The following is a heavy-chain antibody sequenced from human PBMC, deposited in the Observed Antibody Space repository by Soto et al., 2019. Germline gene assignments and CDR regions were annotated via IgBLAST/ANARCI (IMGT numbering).Heavy chain of an antibody. CDR3: TGAYYDINGYSLDP. D-gene: IGHD3-22*01. V-gene: IGHV4-59*01. CDR2: IYYSGST. CDR1: GGSISNYY. Sequence: SETLSLTCTVSGGSISNYYWTWIRLPPGKGLEWIGHIYYSGSTKYNPSLKSRGTISVDTSKNQFSLKLSSVTAADTAVYYCTGAYYDINGYSLDPWGQGTSVTVSS. J-gene: IGHJ5*02.